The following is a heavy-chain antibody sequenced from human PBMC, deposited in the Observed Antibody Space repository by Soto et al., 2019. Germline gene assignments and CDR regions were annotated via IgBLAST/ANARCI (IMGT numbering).Heavy chain of an antibody. Sequence: WGSLGLSCASSGFTLNSYGMHWVRQAPGKGLEWVAVIWYDGSNKYYADSVKGRFTISRDNSKNTLYLQMNSLRAEDSAVYYCASAPLYSDPNWFDPWGQGTLVTVSS. CDR1: GFTLNSYG. D-gene: IGHD2-21*01. CDR3: ASAPLYSDPNWFDP. CDR2: IWYDGSNK. J-gene: IGHJ5*02. V-gene: IGHV3-33*01.